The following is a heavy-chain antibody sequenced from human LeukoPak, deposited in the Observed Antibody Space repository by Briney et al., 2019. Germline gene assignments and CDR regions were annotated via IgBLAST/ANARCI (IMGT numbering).Heavy chain of an antibody. J-gene: IGHJ4*02. CDR3: ASGALVDSSGYTFDY. CDR1: GYTFTGYY. Sequence: ASVKVSFKASGYTFTGYYMHWVRQAPGQGLEWMGWINPNSGGTNYAQKFQGRVTMTRDTSISTAYMELSRLRSDDTAVYYCASGALVDSSGYTFDYWGQGTLVTVSS. D-gene: IGHD3-22*01. V-gene: IGHV1-2*02. CDR2: INPNSGGT.